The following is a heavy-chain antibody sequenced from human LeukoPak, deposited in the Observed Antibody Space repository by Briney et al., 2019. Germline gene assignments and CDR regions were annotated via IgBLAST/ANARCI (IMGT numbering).Heavy chain of an antibody. D-gene: IGHD1-26*01. CDR3: ARSGYGGSYYGGYYYMDV. J-gene: IGHJ6*03. CDR2: IIPIFGTA. Sequence: SVKVSCKASGVTFSSYVISWVRQAPGQGLEWMGGIIPIFGTANYAQKFQGRVTITADESTSTAYMELSSLRSEDTAVYYCARSGYGGSYYGGYYYMDVWGKGTMVTVSS. CDR1: GVTFSSYV. V-gene: IGHV1-69*01.